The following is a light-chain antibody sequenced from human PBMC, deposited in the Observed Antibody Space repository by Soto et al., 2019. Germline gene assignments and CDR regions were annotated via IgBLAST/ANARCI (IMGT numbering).Light chain of an antibody. CDR3: QHYSRDSPYT. Sequence: DLQMTQFPSTLSASIGARVTITCRASQSISTWLAWYQQKAGKAPKLLIYTASSLETGVPSRFSGSRSAAEFTLTISSLQPDDFATYYCQHYSRDSPYTFGQGTRLEIK. CDR1: QSISTW. CDR2: TAS. V-gene: IGKV1-5*03. J-gene: IGKJ2*01.